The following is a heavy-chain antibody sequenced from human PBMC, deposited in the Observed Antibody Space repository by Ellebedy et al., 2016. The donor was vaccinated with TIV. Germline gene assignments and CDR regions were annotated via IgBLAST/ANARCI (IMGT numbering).Heavy chain of an antibody. CDR1: GGSISSSNW. Sequence: SETLSLXXAVSGGSISSSNWWSWVRQPPGKGLEWIGEIYHSGSTNYNPSLKSRVTISVDKSKNQFSLKLSSVTAADTAVYYCASQYYGSGYFDYWGQGTLVTVSS. D-gene: IGHD3-10*01. J-gene: IGHJ4*02. CDR3: ASQYYGSGYFDY. V-gene: IGHV4-4*02. CDR2: IYHSGST.